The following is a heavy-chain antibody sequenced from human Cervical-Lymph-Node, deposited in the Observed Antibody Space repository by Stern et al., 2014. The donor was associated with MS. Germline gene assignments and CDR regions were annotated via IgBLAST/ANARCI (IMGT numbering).Heavy chain of an antibody. Sequence: QVQLVESGGGVVQPGRSLRLSCAASGFLFSSYGMHWVRQAPGKGLEWVAAISDDGSNKYYADSVKGRFSISRDSSKDTLYLQMNRLRPEDTAVYYCARPRLPFYYYYGMDVWGPGTTVTVSS. D-gene: IGHD5-18*01. J-gene: IGHJ6*02. CDR2: ISDDGSNK. V-gene: IGHV3-30*03. CDR1: GFLFSSYG. CDR3: ARPRLPFYYYYGMDV.